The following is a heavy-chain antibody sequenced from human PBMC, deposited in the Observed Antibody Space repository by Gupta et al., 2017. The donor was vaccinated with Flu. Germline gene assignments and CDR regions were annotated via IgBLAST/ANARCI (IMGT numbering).Heavy chain of an antibody. CDR3: ARDLNWAFIV. CDR1: GFTFSDSH. V-gene: IGHV3-48*02. CDR2: IGSGSNT. D-gene: IGHD3-16*02. Sequence: EVQLVESGGGLVQPGGSLRLTCVMSGFTFSDSHMNWIRQAPGKGLEWIAYIGSGSNTDYADSVRGRFTISTDNARDSLFLQMNSRRDEDKDLYYCARDLNWAFIVWGQGAHVTVSS. J-gene: IGHJ4*02.